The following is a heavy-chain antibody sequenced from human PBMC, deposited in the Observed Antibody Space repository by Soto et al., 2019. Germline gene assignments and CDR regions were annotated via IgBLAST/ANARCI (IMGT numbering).Heavy chain of an antibody. CDR3: AKDRHIVVVTVIDY. Sequence: GGSLRLSCAASGFTFSSYGMHWVRQAPGKGLEWVAVISYDGSNKYYADSVKGRFTISRDNSKNTLYLHMNSLRAEDTAVYYCAKDRHIVVVTVIDYWGQGTLVTVSS. J-gene: IGHJ4*02. V-gene: IGHV3-30*18. CDR2: ISYDGSNK. CDR1: GFTFSSYG. D-gene: IGHD2-21*02.